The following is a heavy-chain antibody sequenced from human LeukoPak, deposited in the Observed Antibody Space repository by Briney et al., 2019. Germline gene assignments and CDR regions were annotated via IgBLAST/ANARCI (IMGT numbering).Heavy chain of an antibody. V-gene: IGHV3-74*01. CDR1: GFSFSNYW. Sequence: PGGSLRLSCAASGFSFSNYWMHWVRQVPGKGLVWVSRVDNEGSGTSYADSVKGRFTISRDNAKNTVYLQMNSLRDEDTAVYYCARSQRGYSYGAHWGQGTPVTVSS. J-gene: IGHJ4*02. CDR2: VDNEGSGT. CDR3: ARSQRGYSYGAH. D-gene: IGHD5-18*01.